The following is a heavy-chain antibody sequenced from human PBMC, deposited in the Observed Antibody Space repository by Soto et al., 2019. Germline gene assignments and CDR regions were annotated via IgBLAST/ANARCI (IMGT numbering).Heavy chain of an antibody. Sequence: SETLSLTCAVYGGSFSCYYWSWIRQPPGKGLEWIGEINHSGSTNYNPSLKSRVTISVDTSKNQFSLKLSSVTAADTAVYYCAXGGHCSSTSCYRNWFDPWGQGTLVTVSS. V-gene: IGHV4-34*01. J-gene: IGHJ5*02. CDR3: AXGGHCSSTSCYRNWFDP. CDR1: GGSFSCYY. CDR2: INHSGST. D-gene: IGHD2-2*01.